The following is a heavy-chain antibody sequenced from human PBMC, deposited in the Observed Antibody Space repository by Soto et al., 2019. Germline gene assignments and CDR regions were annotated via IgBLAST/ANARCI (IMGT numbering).Heavy chain of an antibody. D-gene: IGHD2-15*01. CDR2: IIPIFGTA. CDR1: GGTFSSYA. V-gene: IGHV1-69*01. CDR3: ARDRGVEVATRFDP. Sequence: QVQLVQSGAEVKKPGSSVKVSCKASGGTFSSYAISWVRQAPGQGLEWMGGIIPIFGTANYAQKFQGRVTITADESTSPAYMELSSMRAEDTAVYYCARDRGVEVATRFDPWGQGTLVTVSS. J-gene: IGHJ5*02.